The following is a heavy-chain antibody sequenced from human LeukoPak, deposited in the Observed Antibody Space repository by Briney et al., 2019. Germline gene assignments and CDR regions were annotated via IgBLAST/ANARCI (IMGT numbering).Heavy chain of an antibody. CDR2: IWYDGSNK. CDR1: GFTFSSYG. Sequence: PGGSLSLSCAASGFTFSSYGMHWVRQAPGKGLEWVAVIWYDGSNKYYADSVKGRFTISRDNSKNTLYLQMNSLRAEDTAVYYCARDLRKWEPDGAFDIWGQGTMATVSS. D-gene: IGHD1-26*01. J-gene: IGHJ3*02. V-gene: IGHV3-33*01. CDR3: ARDLRKWEPDGAFDI.